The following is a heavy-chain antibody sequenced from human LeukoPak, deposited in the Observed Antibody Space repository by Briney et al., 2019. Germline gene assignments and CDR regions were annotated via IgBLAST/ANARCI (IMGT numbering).Heavy chain of an antibody. CDR1: GGTFSSSA. CDR3: ARGKEQLVPFDP. J-gene: IGHJ5*02. V-gene: IGHV1-69*05. D-gene: IGHD6-6*01. CDR2: IIPIFGAA. Sequence: ASVKVSCKASGGTFSSSAISWVRQSPGQGLEWMGGIIPIFGAAEYAQKFQGRVTITTDESTRIAYMELSSLRSEDTAVYYCARGKEQLVPFDPWGQGTLVTVSS.